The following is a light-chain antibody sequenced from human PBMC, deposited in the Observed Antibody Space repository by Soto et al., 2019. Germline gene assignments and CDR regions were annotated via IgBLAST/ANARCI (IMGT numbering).Light chain of an antibody. CDR3: LQDYNDSWT. V-gene: IGKV1-6*01. Sequence: AIQMTQSPSSLSASVGDTITITCRASQGIRNDLGWYQQKPGKAPKLLISAASTLQTGVPSRISGSGSGTDFTLTISSLQPEDFATYYCLQDYNDSWTFGQGTKV. J-gene: IGKJ1*01. CDR2: AAS. CDR1: QGIRND.